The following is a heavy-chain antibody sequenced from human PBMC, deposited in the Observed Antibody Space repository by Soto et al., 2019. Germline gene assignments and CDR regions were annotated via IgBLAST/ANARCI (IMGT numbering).Heavy chain of an antibody. J-gene: IGHJ5*02. CDR3: ARDATLIAAAGGYDP. V-gene: IGHV1-69*04. Sequence: SVKVSCKASGGTFSSYTISWVRQAPGQGLEWMGRIIPILGIANYAQKFQGRVTITADKSTSTAYMELSSLRSEDTAVYYCARDATLIAAAGGYDPWGQGTLVTVSS. CDR2: IIPILGIA. CDR1: GGTFSSYT. D-gene: IGHD6-13*01.